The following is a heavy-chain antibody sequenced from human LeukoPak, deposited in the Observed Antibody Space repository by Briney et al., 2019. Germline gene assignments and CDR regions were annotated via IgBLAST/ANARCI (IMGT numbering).Heavy chain of an antibody. J-gene: IGHJ5*02. D-gene: IGHD6-13*01. V-gene: IGHV3-48*02. CDR2: ISSSSTI. CDR1: GFTFSSYS. CDR3: ARATIAAAGWFDP. Sequence: GGSLRLSCAASGFTFSSYSMNWVRQAPGKGLEWVSYISSSSTIYYADSVKGRFTISRDNAKNSLYLQMNSLRDEDTAVYYCARATIAAAGWFDPWGQGTLVTVSS.